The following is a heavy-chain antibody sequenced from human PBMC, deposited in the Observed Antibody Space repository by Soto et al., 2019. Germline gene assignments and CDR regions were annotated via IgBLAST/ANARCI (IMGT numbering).Heavy chain of an antibody. J-gene: IGHJ5*02. D-gene: IGHD3-10*01. CDR3: AKDLRGSLVFGLFDP. CDR1: GFTLSSYV. CDR2: ISGGGHNT. V-gene: IGHV3-23*01. Sequence: PXESLRLSCAASGFTLSSYVMTWVRQAPGEGLEWVSSISGGGHNTYYADSVKGRFTISRDNSKSTVFLQINSPRDEDTAVYYCAKDLRGSLVFGLFDPWGQGTLVTVSS.